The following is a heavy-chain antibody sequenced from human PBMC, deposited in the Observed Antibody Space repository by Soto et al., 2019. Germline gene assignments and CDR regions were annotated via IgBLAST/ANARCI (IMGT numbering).Heavy chain of an antibody. CDR3: AKGNHYDSSGYYYSDAFDI. J-gene: IGHJ3*02. D-gene: IGHD3-22*01. V-gene: IGHV3-23*01. CDR1: RFSFSSYE. Sequence: GGSLRLSCVASRFSFSSYEMSWVRQAAGEGLEWVSRVSLTGDRTNYAGSVKGRFTVSRDNFKNTLYLQMNSLRAEDTAVYYCAKGNHYDSSGYYYSDAFDIWGQGTMVTVSS. CDR2: VSLTGDRT.